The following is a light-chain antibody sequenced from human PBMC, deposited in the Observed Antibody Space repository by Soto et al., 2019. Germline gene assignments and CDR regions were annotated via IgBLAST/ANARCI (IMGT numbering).Light chain of an antibody. J-gene: IGKJ1*01. CDR1: QSISSY. Sequence: DIQMTQSPSSLSASVGDRVTITCRASQSISSYLNWYQQKPGKVPKVLIYAASTLQSGVPSRFSGSGSGTDFTRTISSLQPEDFATYYCQQSSGAPWTFGQGTKGEI. CDR2: AAS. CDR3: QQSSGAPWT. V-gene: IGKV1-39*01.